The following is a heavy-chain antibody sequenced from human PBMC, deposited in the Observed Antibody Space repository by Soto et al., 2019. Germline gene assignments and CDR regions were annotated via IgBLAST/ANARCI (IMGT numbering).Heavy chain of an antibody. J-gene: IGHJ5*02. Sequence: PSETLSLTCTVSGDSMTISDFLWGWVRQSPGKGLEWIGGIYYSGSAYYNPSLRSRATLSVDTSRNQFFLNVTSVTAADTAVYYCARVGPWVPYYYDSSPYTFENWFDPWGQGTLVTVSS. CDR3: ARVGPWVPYYYDSSPYTFENWFDP. D-gene: IGHD3-22*01. CDR1: GDSMTISDFL. CDR2: IYYSGSA. V-gene: IGHV4-39*01.